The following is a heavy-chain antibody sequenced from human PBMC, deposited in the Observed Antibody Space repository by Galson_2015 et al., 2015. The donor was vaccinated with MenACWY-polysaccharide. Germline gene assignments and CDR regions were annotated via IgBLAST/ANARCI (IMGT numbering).Heavy chain of an antibody. CDR1: GFTFSSYA. V-gene: IGHV3-23*01. CDR2: ISGSGGST. CDR3: ARGTDSSGYFTIPTLVAFDY. J-gene: IGHJ4*02. D-gene: IGHD3-22*01. Sequence: SLRLSCAASGFTFSSYAMSWVRQAPGKGLEWVSAISGSGGSTYYADSVKGRFTISRDNSKNTLYLQMNSLRAEDTAVYYCARGTDSSGYFTIPTLVAFDYWGQGTLVTVSS.